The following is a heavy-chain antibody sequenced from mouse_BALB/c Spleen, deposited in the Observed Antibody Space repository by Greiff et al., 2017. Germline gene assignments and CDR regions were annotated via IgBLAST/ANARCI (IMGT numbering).Heavy chain of an antibody. CDR3: AKEDSYAMDY. CDR1: GYNFTSYW. V-gene: IGHV1-55*01. Sequence: VQLQQPGAELVKPGTSVKLSCKASGYNFTSYWINWVKLRPGQGLEWIGDIYPGSGSTNYNEKFKSKATLTVDTSSSTAYMQLSSLASEDSALYYCAKEDSYAMDYWGQGTSVTVSS. CDR2: IYPGSGST. J-gene: IGHJ4*01.